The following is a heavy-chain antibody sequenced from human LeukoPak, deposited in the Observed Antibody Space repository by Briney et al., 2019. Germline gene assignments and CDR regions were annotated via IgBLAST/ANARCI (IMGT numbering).Heavy chain of an antibody. Sequence: ASVKVSCKASGYAFTGYYMRWVRQAPGQGLEWMGWINPNSGGTNYAQKFQGRVTMTRDTSISTAYMELSRLRSDDTAVYYYASQDKYYYDSSGYLNYYYYYMDVWGKGTTVTVSS. CDR2: INPNSGGT. CDR1: GYAFTGYY. CDR3: ASQDKYYYDSSGYLNYYYYYMDV. J-gene: IGHJ6*03. V-gene: IGHV1-2*02. D-gene: IGHD3-22*01.